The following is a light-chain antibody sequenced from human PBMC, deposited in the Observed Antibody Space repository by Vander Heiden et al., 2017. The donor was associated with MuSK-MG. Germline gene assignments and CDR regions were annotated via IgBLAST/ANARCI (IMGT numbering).Light chain of an antibody. CDR2: GVS. J-gene: IGKJ1*01. CDR1: QSVSSN. CDR3: QQYNNWPET. V-gene: IGKV3D-15*01. Sequence: EIVMTQSPATLSVSPGERATLPCRASQSVSSNLAWYQQKPGQAPRLLIYGVSTRATGIPARFSGRGSGTEFTLTISSLQSEDFAVYYCQQYNNWPETFGQGTKVEIK.